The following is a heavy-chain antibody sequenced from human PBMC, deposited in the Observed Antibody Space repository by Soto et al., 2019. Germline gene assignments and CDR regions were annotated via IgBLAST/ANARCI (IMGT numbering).Heavy chain of an antibody. J-gene: IGHJ2*01. CDR3: ARAPPTDWYFEL. D-gene: IGHD4-17*01. Sequence: QVQLVESGGGVVQPGRSLRLSCAASEFTLSTYAMHWVRQAPGKGLEWAAALWYDGSKEYYEDSVKGRFTISRDISKNTLYLQMNSLRLEDTAVYYCARAPPTDWYFELWGRGTLLIVSS. V-gene: IGHV3-33*01. CDR1: EFTLSTYA. CDR2: LWYDGSKE.